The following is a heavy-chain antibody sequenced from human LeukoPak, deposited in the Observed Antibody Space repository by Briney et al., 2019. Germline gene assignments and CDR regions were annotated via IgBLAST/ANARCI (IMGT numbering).Heavy chain of an antibody. CDR1: GFTFSSYS. V-gene: IGHV3-21*01. J-gene: IGHJ6*02. D-gene: IGHD5-18*01. CDR2: ISSSSSYI. Sequence: GGSLRLSCAASGFTFSSYSMNWVRQAPGKGLEWVSSISSSSSYIYYADSVKGRFTISRDNAKNSLYLQMNSLRAEDTAVYYCARHDTAMATDYGMDVWGQGTTVTVSS. CDR3: ARHDTAMATDYGMDV.